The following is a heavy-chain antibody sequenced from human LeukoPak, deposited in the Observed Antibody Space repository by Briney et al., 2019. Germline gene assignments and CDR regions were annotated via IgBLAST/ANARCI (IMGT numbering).Heavy chain of an antibody. J-gene: IGHJ4*02. CDR2: INHSGST. CDR3: ARGVADPEYYFDY. D-gene: IGHD6-19*01. CDR1: GGSFSGYY. V-gene: IGHV4-34*01. Sequence: SETLSLTCAVYGGSFSGYYWSWIRQPPGKGLEWIGEINHSGSTNYNPSLKSRVTISVDTSKNQFSLKLSSVTAADTVVYYCARGVADPEYYFDYWGQGTLVTVSS.